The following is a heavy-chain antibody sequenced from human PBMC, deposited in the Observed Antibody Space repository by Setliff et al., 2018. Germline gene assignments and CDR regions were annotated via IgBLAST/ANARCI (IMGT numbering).Heavy chain of an antibody. D-gene: IGHD6-6*01. CDR3: ARGRNVAARLLDT. Sequence: SETLSLTCAAHGGTFSYYYWTWIRQPPGKGLEWIGENNHSGSAKYRPSLGSRVTISVDTSNNQVSLTLTSVTAAETAVYYCARGRNVAARLLDTWGQGTLVTVSS. CDR1: GGTFSYYY. CDR2: NNHSGSA. V-gene: IGHV4-34*01. J-gene: IGHJ5*02.